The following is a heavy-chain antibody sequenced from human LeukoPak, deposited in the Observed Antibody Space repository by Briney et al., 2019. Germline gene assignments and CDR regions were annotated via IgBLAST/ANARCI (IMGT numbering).Heavy chain of an antibody. Sequence: PGGSLRLSCAASGFTFSSYSMNWVRQAPGKGLEWVSSISGSDDITSYLDSVKGRFTISRDNSHNTVNLQMNSLRAEDTAVYYCTKGDWGDNWGQGSLVTVSS. J-gene: IGHJ4*02. V-gene: IGHV3-23*01. CDR2: ISGSDDIT. D-gene: IGHD3-16*01. CDR1: GFTFSSYS. CDR3: TKGDWGDN.